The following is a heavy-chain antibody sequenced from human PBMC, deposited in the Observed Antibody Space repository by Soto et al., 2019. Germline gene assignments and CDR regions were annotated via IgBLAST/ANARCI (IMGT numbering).Heavy chain of an antibody. CDR3: AGEGGLSNYYYYAMDV. D-gene: IGHD2-15*01. Sequence: PSETLSLTCTVSGGSLSSSSYYWGWIRQQPGKGLKRIGSIYYSGSTYYNQTLKNRVTKSVDTSQKQISQKQRSVNAASTAVFYCAGEGGLSNYYYYAMDVWGRGTTVTVSS. V-gene: IGHV4-39*07. CDR1: GGSLSSSSYY. CDR2: IYYSGST. J-gene: IGHJ6*02.